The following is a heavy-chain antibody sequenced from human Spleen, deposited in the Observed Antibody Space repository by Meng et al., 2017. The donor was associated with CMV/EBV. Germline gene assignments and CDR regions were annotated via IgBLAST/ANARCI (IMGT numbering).Heavy chain of an antibody. V-gene: IGHV3-21*01. CDR1: GFTFSVYS. CDR3: ARVSGSGGNAPFDI. J-gene: IGHJ3*02. D-gene: IGHD4-23*01. CDR2: ISSSSSFI. Sequence: GESLKISCAASGFTFSVYSMIWVRQAPGKGLEWVSSISSSSSFISYVDSVKGRFTIYRDNPRNSLSLQMTSLRADDTAVYYCARVSGSGGNAPFDIWGQGTMVTVSS.